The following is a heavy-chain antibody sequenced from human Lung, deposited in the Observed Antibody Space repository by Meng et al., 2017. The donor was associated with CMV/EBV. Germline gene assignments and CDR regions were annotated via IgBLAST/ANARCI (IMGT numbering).Heavy chain of an antibody. CDR3: ARDRNQLLLGGVCDY. J-gene: IGHJ4*02. CDR1: GFTFSGYA. CDR2: ISYDGSNK. Sequence: GGSLRLSCAASGFTFSGYAMHWVRQAPGKGLECVAIISYDGSNKYYVDSVKGRFIISRDKSKNTLYLQMNSLRAEDTAVYYCARDRNQLLLGGVCDYWGQGTRVTGAS. D-gene: IGHD2-2*01. V-gene: IGHV3-30*04.